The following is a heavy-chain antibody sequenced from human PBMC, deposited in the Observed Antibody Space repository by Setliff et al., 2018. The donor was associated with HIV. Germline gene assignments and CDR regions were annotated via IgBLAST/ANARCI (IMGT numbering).Heavy chain of an antibody. J-gene: IGHJ4*02. Sequence: GGSLRLSCAASGFTFSSYEMNWVRQAPGKGLEWLSYIYADSVKGRFTISRDNAKNSLYLQMYSLRVEDTAVYYCARKTPGLGPFEYWGQGTLVTVPQ. D-gene: IGHD1-26*01. CDR3: ARKTPGLGPFEY. CDR1: GFTFSSYE. V-gene: IGHV3-48*03.